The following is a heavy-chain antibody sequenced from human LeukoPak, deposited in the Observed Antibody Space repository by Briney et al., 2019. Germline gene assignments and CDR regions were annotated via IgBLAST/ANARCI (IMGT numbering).Heavy chain of an antibody. CDR2: ISGRGGST. CDR1: GFTCSSYA. V-gene: IGHV3-23*01. D-gene: IGHD5-12*01. J-gene: IGHJ4*02. CDR3: AKDGYSGYGYYFDY. Sequence: GGSLTLSCSASGFTCSSYAMRWVGQAPGKGLEGGSAISGRGGSTYYADSVKGRFTISRHNSKHTLYLQRNSLRAEDTAVYYCAKDGYSGYGYYFDYRGQGTLVSVSS.